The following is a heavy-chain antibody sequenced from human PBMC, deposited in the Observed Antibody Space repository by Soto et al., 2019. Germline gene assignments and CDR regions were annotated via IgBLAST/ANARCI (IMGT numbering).Heavy chain of an antibody. Sequence: GGSLRLSCAASGFSFSISPMHWVRQAPGKGPEWVALISYDGTNKFYSDSVKGRFTISRDNSKSTLYLQVDSLRPEDAAVYYCARDSGPHYYDSSGYPPLDFDYWGQGTLVTVSS. D-gene: IGHD3-22*01. J-gene: IGHJ4*02. CDR3: ARDSGPHYYDSSGYPPLDFDY. V-gene: IGHV3-30-3*01. CDR1: GFSFSISP. CDR2: ISYDGTNK.